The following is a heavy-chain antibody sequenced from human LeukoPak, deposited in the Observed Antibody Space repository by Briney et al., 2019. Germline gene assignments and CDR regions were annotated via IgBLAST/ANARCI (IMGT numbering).Heavy chain of an antibody. CDR2: IFPIFGTA. Sequence: SVKVSCKASGGTFSSYAISWVRQAPGQGLERMGGIFPIFGTANYAQKFQGRVTITADKSTSTAYMELSSLRSEDTAVYYCARVRTAMGAYYFDYWGQGTLVTVSS. CDR1: GGTFSSYA. D-gene: IGHD5-18*01. V-gene: IGHV1-69*06. J-gene: IGHJ4*02. CDR3: ARVRTAMGAYYFDY.